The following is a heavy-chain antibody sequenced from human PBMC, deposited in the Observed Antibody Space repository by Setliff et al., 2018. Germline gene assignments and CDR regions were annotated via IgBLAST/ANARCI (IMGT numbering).Heavy chain of an antibody. V-gene: IGHV4-59*12. D-gene: IGHD3-3*01. J-gene: IGHJ6*02. CDR2: IYYSGST. Sequence: KPSETLSLTCAVSGGSISSYYWSWIRQPPGKGLEWIGSIYYSGSTYYNPSLKSRVTISVDTSKNQFSLKLSSVTAADTAVYYCARVRVVYYYYGMDVWGQGTTVTVSS. CDR3: ARVRVVYYYYGMDV. CDR1: GGSISSYY.